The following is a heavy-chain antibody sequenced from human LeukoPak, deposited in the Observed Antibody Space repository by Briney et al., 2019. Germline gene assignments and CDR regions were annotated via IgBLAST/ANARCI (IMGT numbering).Heavy chain of an antibody. CDR2: IYYSGST. J-gene: IGHJ4*02. CDR1: GGSISSSSYY. D-gene: IGHD5-12*01. V-gene: IGHV4-39*07. CDR3: ARVSGYDWESFYDY. Sequence: SETLSLTCTVSGGSISSSSYYWGWIRQPPGKGLDWIGSIYYSGSTYYNPSLKSRVTISVDTSKNQFSLKLNSVTAADTAVYYCARVSGYDWESFYDYWGQGTLVTVSS.